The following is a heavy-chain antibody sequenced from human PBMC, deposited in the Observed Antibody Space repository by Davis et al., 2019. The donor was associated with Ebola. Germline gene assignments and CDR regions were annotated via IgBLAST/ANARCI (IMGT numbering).Heavy chain of an antibody. CDR1: GGTFISYG. J-gene: IGHJ6*02. CDR3: AREWVDSSSSPPVNYYYYYGMDV. Sequence: SCKASGGTFISYGLHRVRQAPGKGLEWVAVIWYDGSNKYYADSVKGRFTISRDNAKNTLYLQMNSLRAEDTAVYYCAREWVDSSSSPPVNYYYYYGMDVWGQGTTVTVSS. D-gene: IGHD6-6*01. CDR2: IWYDGSNK. V-gene: IGHV3-33*01.